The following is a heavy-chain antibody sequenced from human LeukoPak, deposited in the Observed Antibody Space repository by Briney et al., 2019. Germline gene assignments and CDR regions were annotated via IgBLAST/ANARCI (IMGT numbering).Heavy chain of an antibody. Sequence: SETLSLTCSVSGGSISSCYWSWIRQPAGKGLEWIGRIYPSGSTNYHPSLKSRVTMSVDKSKNQFSLKLSSVTAADTAVFYCASGLSPYYFDYWGQGTLVTVSS. V-gene: IGHV4-4*07. J-gene: IGHJ4*02. CDR1: GGSISSCY. CDR3: ASGLSPYYFDY. CDR2: IYPSGST.